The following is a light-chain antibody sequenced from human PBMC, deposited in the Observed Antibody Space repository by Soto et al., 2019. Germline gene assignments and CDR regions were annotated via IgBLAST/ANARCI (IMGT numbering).Light chain of an antibody. V-gene: IGKV3-20*01. CDR2: GAS. J-gene: IGKJ5*01. CDR3: QQYESSSIT. Sequence: IVLTQSPGTLSLSPGERVTLSCRASQSVTSTYLAWYQQKPGQAPRLLIYGASTRATGIPDRFSGSGSETDFTLTISRLEPEDFAVYYCQQYESSSITFGQGTRLEIK. CDR1: QSVTSTY.